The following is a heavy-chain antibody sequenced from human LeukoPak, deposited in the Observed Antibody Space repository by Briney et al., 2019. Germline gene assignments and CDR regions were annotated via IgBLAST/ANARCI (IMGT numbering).Heavy chain of an antibody. V-gene: IGHV4-59*08. D-gene: IGHD6-19*01. CDR2: IYYSGST. CDR1: GGSISSHY. Sequence: SETLSLTCTVSGGSISSHYWSWIRQPPGKGLEWIGYIYYSGSTNYNPSLKSRVTISVDTSKNQFSLKLSSVTAADTAVYYCARNPYSSGWYGSGKFDPWGQGTLVTVSS. J-gene: IGHJ5*02. CDR3: ARNPYSSGWYGSGKFDP.